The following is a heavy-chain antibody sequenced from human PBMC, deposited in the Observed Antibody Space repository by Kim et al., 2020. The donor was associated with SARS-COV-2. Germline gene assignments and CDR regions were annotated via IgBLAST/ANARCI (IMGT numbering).Heavy chain of an antibody. J-gene: IGHJ4*02. CDR2: IYYSGST. D-gene: IGHD1-26*01. Sequence: SETLSLTCTVSGGSVSSGSYYWSWIRQPPGKGLEWIGYIYYSGSTNYNPSLKSRVTISVDTSKNQFSLKLSSVTAADTAVYYCARGSGAQGYWGQGTLVT. CDR3: ARGSGAQGY. CDR1: GGSVSSGSYY. V-gene: IGHV4-61*01.